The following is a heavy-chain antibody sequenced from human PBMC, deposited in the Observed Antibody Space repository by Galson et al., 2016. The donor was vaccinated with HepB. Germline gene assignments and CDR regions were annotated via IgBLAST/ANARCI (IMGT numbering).Heavy chain of an antibody. D-gene: IGHD2-2*01. CDR2: IYPGDSDT. V-gene: IGHV5-51*01. CDR1: GSSFTDYW. Sequence: QSGAEVKKPGESLKISCKASGSSFTDYWIGWVRQMPGKGLEWMGIIYPGDSDTRSSPSFQGQVTFSVDKSINTAYLQWSSLKASDTAMYYCARQEVVVAPGNKGLYYYMDVWGKGTTVTVYS. CDR3: ARQEVVVAPGNKGLYYYMDV. J-gene: IGHJ6*03.